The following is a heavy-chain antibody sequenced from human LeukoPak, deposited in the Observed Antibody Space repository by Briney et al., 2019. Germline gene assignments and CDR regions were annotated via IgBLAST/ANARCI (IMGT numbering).Heavy chain of an antibody. CDR3: AKDQQYYYDSSGYPSLDY. D-gene: IGHD3-22*01. V-gene: IGHV3-23*01. Sequence: PGGSLRLSCAASGFTFSSYAMSWVRQAPGKGLEWVSAISGSGGSTYYADSVKGRFTIPRDNSKNTLYLQMNSLRAEDTAVYYCAKDQQYYYDSSGYPSLDYWGQGTLVTVSS. CDR1: GFTFSSYA. J-gene: IGHJ4*02. CDR2: ISGSGGST.